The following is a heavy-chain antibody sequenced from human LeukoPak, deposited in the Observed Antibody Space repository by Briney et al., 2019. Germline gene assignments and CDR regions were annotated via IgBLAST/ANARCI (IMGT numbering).Heavy chain of an antibody. V-gene: IGHV3-48*02. Sequence: GGSLRLSCAASGFPFSDYAMNWVRQAPGKGLEWVSYIRSTSSTMYYADSVKGRFTISRDNGKNSLYLQMNSLRDEDTAVYYCARSFDIWGQGTMVTVSS. CDR3: ARSFDI. CDR1: GFPFSDYA. CDR2: IRSTSSTM. J-gene: IGHJ3*02.